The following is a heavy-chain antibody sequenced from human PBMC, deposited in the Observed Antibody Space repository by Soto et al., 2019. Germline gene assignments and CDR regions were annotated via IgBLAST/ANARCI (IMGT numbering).Heavy chain of an antibody. CDR2: INAGNGNT. CDR3: ARASGAFDI. V-gene: IGHV1-3*01. D-gene: IGHD3-3*01. J-gene: IGHJ3*02. CDR1: GYKFTSYA. Sequence: QVQLVQSGAEVKKPGASVKISCKASGYKFTSYAMHWVRQAPEQRLEWMGWINAGNGNTKYSQKFQDRVTITMDTSASTAYMELSSLRSEDTAVYYCARASGAFDIWGQGTMVTVSS.